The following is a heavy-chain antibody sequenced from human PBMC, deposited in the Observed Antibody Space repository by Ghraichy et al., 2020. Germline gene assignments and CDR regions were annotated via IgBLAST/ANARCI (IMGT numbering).Heavy chain of an antibody. CDR2: IYPGDSDT. CDR1: GYTFTNYW. CDR3: ARQYGDASDNVYYNAMDV. D-gene: IGHD2-21*02. V-gene: IGHV5-51*01. J-gene: IGHJ6*04. Sequence: GESLNISCKASGYTFTNYWIGWVRQMPGKGLEWMGIIYPGDSDTSYSPSFQGQVTISADDSSNTVYLQWSSLKASDTAMYYCARQYGDASDNVYYNAMDVWGKGTTVTVST.